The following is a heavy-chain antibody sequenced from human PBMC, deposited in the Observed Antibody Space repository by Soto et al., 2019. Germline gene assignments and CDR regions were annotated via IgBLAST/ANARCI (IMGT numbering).Heavy chain of an antibody. CDR1: GGTFSSYA. Sequence: SVKVSCKASGGTFSSYAISWVRQAPGQGLEWMGGIIPIFGTANYAQKFQGRVTITADESTSTAYMELSSLRSEDTAVYYCAREYGGPDSSGYAFDTWGQGTMVTVSS. D-gene: IGHD3-22*01. J-gene: IGHJ3*02. CDR3: AREYGGPDSSGYAFDT. V-gene: IGHV1-69*13. CDR2: IIPIFGTA.